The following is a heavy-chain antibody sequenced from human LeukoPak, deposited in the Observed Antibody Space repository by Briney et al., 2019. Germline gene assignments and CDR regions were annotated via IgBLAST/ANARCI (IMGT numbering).Heavy chain of an antibody. Sequence: PSETLSLTCAVYGGPFSGYYWSWIRQPPGKGLEWIGEINHSGSTNYIPSLKSRVTISVDTSKNQFSLKLSSVTAADTAVYYCARRSGFWRDYYSYFDYWGQGTLVTVSS. CDR2: INHSGST. CDR3: ARRSGFWRDYYSYFDY. D-gene: IGHD3-3*01. V-gene: IGHV4-34*01. J-gene: IGHJ4*02. CDR1: GGPFSGYY.